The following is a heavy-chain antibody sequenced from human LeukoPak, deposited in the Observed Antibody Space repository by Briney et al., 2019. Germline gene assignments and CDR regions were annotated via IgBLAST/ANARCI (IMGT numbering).Heavy chain of an antibody. Sequence: PSETLSLTCAVYGGSFSGYYWSWIRQPPGKGLEWIGEINHSGSTNYNPSLKSRVTISVDTSKNQFSLKLSSVAAADTAVYYCARGPYYYDSSAAPAPAFDIWGQGTMVTVSS. CDR1: GGSFSGYY. V-gene: IGHV4-34*01. J-gene: IGHJ3*02. CDR3: ARGPYYYDSSAAPAPAFDI. D-gene: IGHD3-22*01. CDR2: INHSGST.